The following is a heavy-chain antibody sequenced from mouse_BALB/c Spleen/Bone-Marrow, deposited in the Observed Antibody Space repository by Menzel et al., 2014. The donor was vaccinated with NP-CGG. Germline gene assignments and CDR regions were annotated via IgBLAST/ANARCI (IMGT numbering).Heavy chain of an antibody. CDR2: IDPANGNT. CDR3: APYYYGSSLFAY. D-gene: IGHD1-1*01. CDR1: GFNIKDTY. V-gene: IGHV14-3*02. Sequence: DVQLQESGAELVKPGASVKLSCTASGFNIKDTYMHWVKQRPEQSLEWIGRIDPANGNTKYDPKFQGKATITADTSSNTAYLQLSSLTSEDTAVYYCAPYYYGSSLFAYWGQGTLVTVSA. J-gene: IGHJ3*01.